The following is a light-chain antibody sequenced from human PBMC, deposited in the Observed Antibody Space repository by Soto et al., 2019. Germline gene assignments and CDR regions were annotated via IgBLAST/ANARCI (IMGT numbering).Light chain of an antibody. J-gene: IGKJ5*01. CDR2: GAS. CDR1: QRVDDSH. CDR3: QQYRMSPNT. V-gene: IGKV3-20*01. Sequence: EIVLTQSPGTLSFSPGESATLSCRASQRVDDSHLAWYQLRPGQAPRLLIDGASTRATGIPDRFSGSGSGTDFSLTIRGLKLEDFAVYYCQQYRMSPNTFGQGTRLEIK.